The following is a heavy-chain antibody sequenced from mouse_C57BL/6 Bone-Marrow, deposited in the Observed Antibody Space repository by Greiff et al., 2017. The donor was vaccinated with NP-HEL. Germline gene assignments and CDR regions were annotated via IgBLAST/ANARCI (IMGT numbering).Heavy chain of an antibody. D-gene: IGHD2-4*01. V-gene: IGHV1-87*01. CDR2: GQGLEWIG. CDR3: SDDSAVYYCACHYDSYAMDY. Sequence: VQLQQSGPELARPWASVKISCQAFYTFSRRVHFAIRDTNYWMQWVTQRPGQGLEWIGAIYPGNGDTSYNQKFKCTATLTADNSSSTAYMQLISLTSDDSAVYYCACHYDSYAMDYWGQGTSVTVSS. J-gene: IGHJ4*01. CDR1: YTFSRRVH.